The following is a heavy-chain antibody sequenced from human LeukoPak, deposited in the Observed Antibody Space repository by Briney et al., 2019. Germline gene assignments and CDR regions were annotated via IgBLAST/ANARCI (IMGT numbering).Heavy chain of an antibody. CDR2: ISYDGSNK. Sequence: PGRPLRLSCAASGFTFSSYAMHWVRQAPGKGLEWVAVISYDGSNKYYADSVKGRFTISRDNSKNTLYLQMNSLRAEDTAVYYCARVHYYDSSGYYFFDYWGQGTLVTVSS. CDR1: GFTFSSYA. D-gene: IGHD3-22*01. V-gene: IGHV3-30*04. CDR3: ARVHYYDSSGYYFFDY. J-gene: IGHJ4*02.